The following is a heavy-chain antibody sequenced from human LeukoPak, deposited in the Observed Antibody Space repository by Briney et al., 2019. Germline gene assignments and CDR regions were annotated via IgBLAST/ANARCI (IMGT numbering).Heavy chain of an antibody. CDR1: GFTFSSSW. D-gene: IGHD1-14*01. CDR2: INSDESRT. CDR3: ARSLGTGYGMDV. Sequence: PGGSLRLSCAASGFTFSSSWMHWVRQTPGKGLVWVSRINSDESRTTYADSVKGRFTISRDNAKNTLYLQMNSLRAEDTGVYYCARSLGTGYGMDVWGQGTTVTVSS. J-gene: IGHJ6*02. V-gene: IGHV3-74*01.